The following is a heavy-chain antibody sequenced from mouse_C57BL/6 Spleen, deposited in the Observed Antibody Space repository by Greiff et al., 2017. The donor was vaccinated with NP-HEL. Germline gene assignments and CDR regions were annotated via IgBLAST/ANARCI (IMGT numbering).Heavy chain of an antibody. CDR1: GYTFTSYL. Sequence: QVQLQQSGADLAKPGASVKLSCKASGYTFTSYLMHWVKQRPGQGLEWIGYINPSSGYTKYNQKFKDKATLTADKSSRTAYMQLSSLTYEDSAVYYCASPAQATYYYAMDYWGQGTSVTVSS. J-gene: IGHJ4*01. CDR2: INPSSGYT. D-gene: IGHD3-2*02. CDR3: ASPAQATYYYAMDY. V-gene: IGHV1-7*01.